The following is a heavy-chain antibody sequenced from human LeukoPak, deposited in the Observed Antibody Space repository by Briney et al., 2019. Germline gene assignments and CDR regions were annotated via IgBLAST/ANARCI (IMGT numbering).Heavy chain of an antibody. CDR3: ARGSRELYYFDY. J-gene: IGHJ4*02. CDR1: GGSVISYF. V-gene: IGHV4-59*02. D-gene: IGHD1-7*01. Sequence: PSETLSLTCTVSGGSVISYFWSWIRQPPGKGLEWIGYIYSSGSTVYNPSLKSRVTISVDASKTQFSLKLNSVTAADTAVYYCARGSRELYYFDYWGQGTLVTVSS. CDR2: IYSSGST.